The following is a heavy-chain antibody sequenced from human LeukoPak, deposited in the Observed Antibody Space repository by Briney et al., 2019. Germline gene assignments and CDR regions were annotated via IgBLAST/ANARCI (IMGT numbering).Heavy chain of an antibody. CDR2: IGPGPSHT. D-gene: IGHD3-10*02. J-gene: IGHJ4*02. V-gene: IGHV3-21*01. Sequence: GGSPRLSSAASGFTFNTYGMNWVRQAPGKGLEWLSYIGPGPSHTYYADSVRGRFVISRDDAKSSLYLQMSSLRAEDTAVYYCARDYVTMAPDYGGLGTLVTVSS. CDR3: ARDYVTMAPDY. CDR1: GFTFNTYG.